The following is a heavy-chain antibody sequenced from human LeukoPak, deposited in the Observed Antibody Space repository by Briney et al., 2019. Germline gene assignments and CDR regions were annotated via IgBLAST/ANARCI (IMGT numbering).Heavy chain of an antibody. D-gene: IGHD5-18*01. Sequence: GGSLRLSCAASGFTFSSYWMSWVRQAPGKGLEWVANIKQDGSEKYYVDSVKGRFTISRDNAKNSLYLQMNSLRAEDTAVYYCARDFKRYSYGPNLDYWGQGTLVTVSS. CDR2: IKQDGSEK. CDR1: GFTFSSYW. CDR3: ARDFKRYSYGPNLDY. V-gene: IGHV3-7*01. J-gene: IGHJ4*02.